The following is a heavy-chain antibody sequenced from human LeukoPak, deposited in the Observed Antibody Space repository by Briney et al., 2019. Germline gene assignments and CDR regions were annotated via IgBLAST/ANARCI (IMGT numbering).Heavy chain of an antibody. J-gene: IGHJ4*02. CDR1: GFTFSSYW. CDR3: ARARRGYSYGPLDY. V-gene: IGHV3-74*01. CDR2: INTDGSST. D-gene: IGHD5-18*01. Sequence: PGGSLRLSCAASGFTFSSYWMHWVRQAPGKGLVWVSRINTDGSSTSYADSVKGRFTISRDNAKNTLYLQMNSLRAEDTAVYYCARARRGYSYGPLDYWGQGTLVTVSS.